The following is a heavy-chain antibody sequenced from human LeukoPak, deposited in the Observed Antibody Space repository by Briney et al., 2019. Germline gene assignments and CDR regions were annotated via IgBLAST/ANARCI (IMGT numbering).Heavy chain of an antibody. J-gene: IGHJ5*02. CDR3: ARALGAKEGVIRWGIDVIPPDGYWFDP. V-gene: IGHV1-18*01. Sequence: WASVKVSCKASGYTFTSYGISWVRQAPGQGLAWMGWISAYNGNTNYAKKFQGRVTITTDAPTRTVYMELRSLRSDDTAIYFCARALGAKEGVIRWGIDVIPPDGYWFDPWGQGTLVTVSS. CDR1: GYTFTSYG. D-gene: IGHD3-16*02. CDR2: ISAYNGNT.